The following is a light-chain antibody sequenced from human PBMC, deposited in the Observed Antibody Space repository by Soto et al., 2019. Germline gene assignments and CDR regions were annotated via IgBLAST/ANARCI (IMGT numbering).Light chain of an antibody. CDR3: QQYYSTPWT. Sequence: IVMTQSPATLSVSPWGRATLSCRASQSVSSNLAWYQQKPGQAPRLLIYGASTRATGIPARFSGSGSGTAFTLTINSLQAEDVAVYYCQQYYSTPWTFGQGTKVDIK. V-gene: IGKV3-15*01. J-gene: IGKJ1*01. CDR1: QSVSSN. CDR2: GAS.